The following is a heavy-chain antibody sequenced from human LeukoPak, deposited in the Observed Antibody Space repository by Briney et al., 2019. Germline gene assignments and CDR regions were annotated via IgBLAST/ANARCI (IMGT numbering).Heavy chain of an antibody. J-gene: IGHJ4*02. CDR1: GFTFSSYS. Sequence: GGSLRLSCAASGFTFSSYSMNWVRQAPGKWLEWVSSISSSSSYIYYADSVKGRFTISRDNAKNSLYLQMNSLRAEDTAVYYCARAWRKIAHDYGDYAGWGLFDYWGQGTLVTVSS. D-gene: IGHD4-17*01. CDR2: ISSSSSYI. V-gene: IGHV3-21*01. CDR3: ARAWRKIAHDYGDYAGWGLFDY.